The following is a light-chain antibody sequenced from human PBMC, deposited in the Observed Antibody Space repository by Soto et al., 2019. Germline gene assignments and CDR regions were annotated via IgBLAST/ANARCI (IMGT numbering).Light chain of an antibody. J-gene: IGKJ4*01. V-gene: IGKV3-11*01. CDR3: QQRSNWPPT. Sequence: DIVLTQSPATLSLSPGERATLSCRASQSVSTYLAWYQQKPGQAPRLLIHDTSNRATGIPARFSGSGSGTDFILTISSLATEDFAVYYCQQRSNWPPTFGGGTKVEIK. CDR1: QSVSTY. CDR2: DTS.